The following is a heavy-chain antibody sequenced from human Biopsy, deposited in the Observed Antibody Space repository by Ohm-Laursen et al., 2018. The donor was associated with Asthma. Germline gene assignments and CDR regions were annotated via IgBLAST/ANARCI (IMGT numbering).Heavy chain of an antibody. D-gene: IGHD4-17*01. CDR3: VSDFPKDYVRYNFQF. CDR2: HDHEEGGT. V-gene: IGHV1-24*01. Sequence: ASVKVSCKTSGYSFTDLSIHWVRQAPGQGLEWMGGHDHEEGGTVNARRFQGRVTMTEDTSTDTAYMELSSLSSDDTAVYYCVSDFPKDYVRYNFQFWGQGTLVTVSS. CDR1: GYSFTDLS. J-gene: IGHJ4*02.